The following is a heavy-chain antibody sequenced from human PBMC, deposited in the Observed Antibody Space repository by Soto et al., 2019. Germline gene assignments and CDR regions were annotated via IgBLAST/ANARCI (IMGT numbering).Heavy chain of an antibody. CDR1: GGTFSSYA. CDR3: ARDRYDYGDFFDY. V-gene: IGHV1-69*06. Sequence: SVKVSCKASGGTFSSYAISWVRQAPGQGLEWMGGIIPIFGTANYAQKFQGRVTITADKSTSTAYMELSSLRSEDTAVYYCARDRYDYGDFFDYWGQGTLVTVSS. J-gene: IGHJ4*02. D-gene: IGHD4-17*01. CDR2: IIPIFGTA.